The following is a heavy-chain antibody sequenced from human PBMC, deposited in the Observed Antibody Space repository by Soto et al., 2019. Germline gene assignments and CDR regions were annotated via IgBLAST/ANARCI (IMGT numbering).Heavy chain of an antibody. CDR2: IYYSGRT. J-gene: IGHJ5*02. D-gene: IGHD3-10*01. Sequence: QLHLQESGPGLVKPSETLSLTCTVSGDSISSSSYNWGWIRQPPGKGLEWIGSIYYSGRTYYNPSLKSRVTISVDTSKNQFSRNLSAVTAADTAVYYCARLPTGFPNWFDPWGQGTLVTVSS. CDR3: ARLPTGFPNWFDP. V-gene: IGHV4-39*01. CDR1: GDSISSSSYN.